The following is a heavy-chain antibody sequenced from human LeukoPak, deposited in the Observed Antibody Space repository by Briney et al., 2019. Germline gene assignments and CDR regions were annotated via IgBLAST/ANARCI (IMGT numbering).Heavy chain of an antibody. CDR3: ARTEYSAAITSLYFDY. D-gene: IGHD2-2*02. Sequence: SETLSLTCTVSGGSISSYYWSWIRQPPGKGLEWIGEINHSGSTNYNPSLKSRVTISVDTSKNQFSLKLSSVTAADTAVYYCARTEYSAAITSLYFDYWGQGTLVTVSS. CDR2: INHSGST. J-gene: IGHJ4*02. CDR1: GGSISSYY. V-gene: IGHV4-34*01.